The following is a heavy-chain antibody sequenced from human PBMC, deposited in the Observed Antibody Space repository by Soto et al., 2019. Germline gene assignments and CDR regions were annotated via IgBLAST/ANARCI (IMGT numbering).Heavy chain of an antibody. CDR1: GGSISSGGYY. CDR2: IYYSGIP. Sequence: QVQLQESGPGLVKPSQTLSLTCTVSGGSISSGGYYWSWIRQHPGKGLEWNGYIYYSGIPAYNPTFNRRLTIAVDTSKHEFSLPLIAVTPAEPGGYYCARGVAYCGQGTLVSACS. V-gene: IGHV4-31*03. CDR3: ARGVAY. J-gene: IGHJ4*02.